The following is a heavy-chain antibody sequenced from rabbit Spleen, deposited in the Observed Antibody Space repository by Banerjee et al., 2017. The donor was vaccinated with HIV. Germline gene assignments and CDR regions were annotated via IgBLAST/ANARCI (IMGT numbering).Heavy chain of an antibody. Sequence: QEQLEESGGDLVKPGASLTLTCTASGFSLSNNYKICWVRQAPGKGLEWIACIYAGSSGSTYYATWAKGRFTISKTSSTTVTLQMTSLTAADTATYFCARGGGAGYGYNLWGPGTLVTVS. J-gene: IGHJ4*01. CDR2: IYAGSSGST. V-gene: IGHV1S45*01. D-gene: IGHD6-1*01. CDR1: GFSLSNNYK. CDR3: ARGGGAGYGYNL.